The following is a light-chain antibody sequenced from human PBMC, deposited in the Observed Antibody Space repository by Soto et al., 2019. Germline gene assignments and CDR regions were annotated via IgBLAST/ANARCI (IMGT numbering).Light chain of an antibody. CDR2: DAS. CDR1: QSISSW. Sequence: DIQMTQSPSTLSATAGDRVTITCRASQSISSWLAWYQQQPGKAPKLPIYDASSLESGVPSRFSGSGSGTEFTLTISSLQPDDLATYYCQQYNSYPTFGQGTKVDI. V-gene: IGKV1-5*01. J-gene: IGKJ1*01. CDR3: QQYNSYPT.